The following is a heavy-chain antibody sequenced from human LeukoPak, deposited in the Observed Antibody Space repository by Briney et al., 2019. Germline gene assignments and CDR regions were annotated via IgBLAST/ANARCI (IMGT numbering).Heavy chain of an antibody. CDR2: IDPEKRDT. J-gene: IGHJ4*02. CDR3: AKKVRGPSHPLDF. Sequence: GASVKVSCKASGYTFTGYAIHWVRQAPGQGLGWMGWIDPEKRDTGYAHKFQGRVTMTSDTSISTAYMELSSPRSDDTAVYYCAKKVRGPSHPLDFWGQGTLVTVSS. D-gene: IGHD5-12*01. CDR1: GYTFTGYA. V-gene: IGHV1-2*02.